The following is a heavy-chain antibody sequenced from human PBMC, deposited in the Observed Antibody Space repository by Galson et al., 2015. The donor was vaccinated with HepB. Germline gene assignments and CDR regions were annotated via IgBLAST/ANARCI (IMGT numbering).Heavy chain of an antibody. D-gene: IGHD1/OR15-1a*01. V-gene: IGHV1-18*01. Sequence: SVKVSCKASGYAFISHGISWVRQAPGQGLEWMGWISGYNDNTNYLQKIQGRVTMTADTSTSTAYMELRSLRSDDSAIYYCARNNSDTHAFDIWGQGTLVSVSS. CDR3: ARNNSDTHAFDI. CDR2: ISGYNDNT. J-gene: IGHJ3*02. CDR1: GYAFISHG.